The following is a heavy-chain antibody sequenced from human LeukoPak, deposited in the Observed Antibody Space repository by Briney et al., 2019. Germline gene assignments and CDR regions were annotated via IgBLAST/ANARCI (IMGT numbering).Heavy chain of an antibody. J-gene: IGHJ4*02. Sequence: ASVKVSCKASGYTFTNYYIHWVRQAPGQGLEWMGIINPAGGSTGYAQRFQGRVTMTRDTSTSTVYMELSSLRSEDTAVYYCARYNGDLTGGFDYWGQGTLVTVSS. CDR3: ARYNGDLTGGFDY. CDR2: INPAGGST. V-gene: IGHV1-46*01. D-gene: IGHD4-17*01. CDR1: GYTFTNYY.